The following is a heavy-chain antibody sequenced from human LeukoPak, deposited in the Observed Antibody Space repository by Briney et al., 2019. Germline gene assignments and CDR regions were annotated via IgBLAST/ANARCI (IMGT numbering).Heavy chain of an antibody. V-gene: IGHV3-53*01. CDR2: IYSGGST. Sequence: GGSLRLSCAASGFTVSSNYMSWVRQAPGKGLEWVSVIYSGGSTYYADSVKGRFTISRDNYKNTLYLQMNSLRAEDAAVYYCARDWCGDGDAFDIWGQGTMVTVSS. D-gene: IGHD2-8*01. CDR1: GFTVSSNY. J-gene: IGHJ3*02. CDR3: ARDWCGDGDAFDI.